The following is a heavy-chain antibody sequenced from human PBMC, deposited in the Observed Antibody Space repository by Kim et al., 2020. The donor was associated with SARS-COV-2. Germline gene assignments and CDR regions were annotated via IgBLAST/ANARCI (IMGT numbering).Heavy chain of an antibody. J-gene: IGHJ4*02. D-gene: IGHD2-15*01. V-gene: IGHV4-34*01. Sequence: SETLSLTCAVYGGSFSGYYWSWIRQPPGKGLEWIGEINHSGSTNYNPSLKSRVTISVDTSKNQFSLKLSSVTAADTAVYYCARGTRYYCSGGSCSRGVDYWGQGTLVTVSS. CDR2: INHSGST. CDR3: ARGTRYYCSGGSCSRGVDY. CDR1: GGSFSGYY.